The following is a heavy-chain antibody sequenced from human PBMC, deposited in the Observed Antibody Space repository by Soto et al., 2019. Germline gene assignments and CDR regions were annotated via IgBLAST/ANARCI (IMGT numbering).Heavy chain of an antibody. CDR3: ARDVRAGGGDV. Sequence: QVQLVESGGGVVQPGRSLRLSCAASGFTFSSYAMHWARQAPGKGLEWVAVISYDGSNKYYADSVKGRFTISRDNSKNTLYLQMNSLRAEDTAVYYCARDVRAGGGDVWGQGTTVTVSS. CDR1: GFTFSSYA. CDR2: ISYDGSNK. J-gene: IGHJ6*02. V-gene: IGHV3-30-3*01. D-gene: IGHD2-15*01.